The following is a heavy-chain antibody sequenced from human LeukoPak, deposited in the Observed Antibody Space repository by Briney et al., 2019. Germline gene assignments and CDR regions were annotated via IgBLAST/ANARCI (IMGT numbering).Heavy chain of an antibody. D-gene: IGHD3-3*01. Sequence: SVKVSCKASGGTFSSYAISWVRQAPGQGLEWMGGIIPIFGSANYAQKFQGRVTITADESTSTAYMELSSLRSEDTAVYYCARGKGIFGVVISYYYYYYMDVWGKGTTVTVSS. J-gene: IGHJ6*03. CDR3: ARGKGIFGVVISYYYYYYMDV. CDR2: IIPIFGSA. CDR1: GGTFSSYA. V-gene: IGHV1-69*01.